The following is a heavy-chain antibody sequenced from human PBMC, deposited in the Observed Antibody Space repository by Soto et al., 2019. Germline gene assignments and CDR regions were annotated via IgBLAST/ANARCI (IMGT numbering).Heavy chain of an antibody. CDR1: GFTFSSYG. Sequence: GGSLRLSCAASGFTFSSYGMHWVRQAPGKGLECVAVISYDGSNKYYADSVKGRFTISRDSSKSTLYLQMNSLRADDTAVYYCAKDSSPRVVVSDTDYWGQGTLVTVSS. V-gene: IGHV3-30*18. D-gene: IGHD2-15*01. CDR3: AKDSSPRVVVSDTDY. J-gene: IGHJ4*02. CDR2: ISYDGSNK.